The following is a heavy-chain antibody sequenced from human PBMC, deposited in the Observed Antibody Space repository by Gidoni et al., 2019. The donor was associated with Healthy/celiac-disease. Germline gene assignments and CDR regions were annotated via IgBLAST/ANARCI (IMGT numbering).Heavy chain of an antibody. CDR3: ARVGYGSGSYYPDAFDI. CDR1: GCSISSYY. Sequence: QVQLQESGPGLVKPSETLSLPCTVSGCSISSYYWSWIRQPPGKGLEWIGYIYYSGSTNYTPSLKSRVTISVDTSKNQFSLKLSSVTAAATAVYYCARVGYGSGSYYPDAFDIWGQGTMVTVSS. CDR2: IYYSGST. J-gene: IGHJ3*02. V-gene: IGHV4-59*01. D-gene: IGHD3-10*01.